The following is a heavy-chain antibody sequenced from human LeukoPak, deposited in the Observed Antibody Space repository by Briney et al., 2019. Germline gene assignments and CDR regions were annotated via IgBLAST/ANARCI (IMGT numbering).Heavy chain of an antibody. D-gene: IGHD6-19*01. CDR1: GFTFSSYA. Sequence: GGSLRLSCAASGFTFSSYAMSWVRQAPGKGLEWGSAISGGGGAYYGDSVKGRITISRDNSKNTLYLQMNSLRAEDTALYYCAKSFAGAVAGSRGLDYWGQGTLVTVSS. V-gene: IGHV3-23*01. J-gene: IGHJ4*02. CDR2: ISGGGGA. CDR3: AKSFAGAVAGSRGLDY.